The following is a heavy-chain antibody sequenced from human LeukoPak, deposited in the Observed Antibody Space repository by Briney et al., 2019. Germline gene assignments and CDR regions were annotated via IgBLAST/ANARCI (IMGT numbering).Heavy chain of an antibody. CDR2: IYYSGST. CDR3: ARLGSYYDFWSGPDYPYYFDY. Sequence: SETLSLTCTVSGGSISSSSHYWGWIRQPPGKGLEWIGSIYYSGSTYYNPSLKSRVTISVDTSKNQFSLKLSSVTAADTAVYYCARLGSYYDFWSGPDYPYYFDYWGQGTLVTVSS. D-gene: IGHD3-3*01. V-gene: IGHV4-39*01. CDR1: GGSISSSSHY. J-gene: IGHJ4*02.